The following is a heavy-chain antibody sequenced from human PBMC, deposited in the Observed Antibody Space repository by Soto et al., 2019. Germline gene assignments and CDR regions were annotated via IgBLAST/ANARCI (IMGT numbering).Heavy chain of an antibody. V-gene: IGHV5-10-1*01. CDR2: IDPSDSYT. D-gene: IGHD3-22*01. Sequence: PGESLKISCKGSGYSFTSYWISWVRQMPGKGLEWMGRIDPSDSYTNYSPSFRGHVTISATKSITTVFLQWSSLRASDTAMYYCARQIYDSDTGPNFQYYFDSWGQGTPVTVS. CDR1: GYSFTSYW. J-gene: IGHJ4*02. CDR3: ARQIYDSDTGPNFQYYFDS.